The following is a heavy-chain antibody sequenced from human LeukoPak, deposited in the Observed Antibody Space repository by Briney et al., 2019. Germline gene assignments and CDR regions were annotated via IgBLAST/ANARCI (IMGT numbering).Heavy chain of an antibody. J-gene: IGHJ6*02. CDR3: ARGSRYYDILTGFHPYYYYGMDV. Sequence: SETLSHTCAVYGGSFSGYYWSWIRQPPGKGLEWIGEINHSGSTNYNPSLKSRVTISVDTSKNQFSLKLSSVTAADTAVYYCARGSRYYDILTGFHPYYYYGMDVWGQGTTVTVSS. V-gene: IGHV4-34*01. D-gene: IGHD3-9*01. CDR1: GGSFSGYY. CDR2: INHSGST.